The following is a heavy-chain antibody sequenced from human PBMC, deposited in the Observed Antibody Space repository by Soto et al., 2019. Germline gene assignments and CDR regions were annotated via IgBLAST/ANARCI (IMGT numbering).Heavy chain of an antibody. CDR1: GGSLSPNY. V-gene: IGHV4-59*08. CDR3: ARLGAYSQSLDP. Sequence: QVQLQESGPGLVKPSETLSLTCTVSGGSLSPNYWAWIRQPPGKGLEWVGYIYFGGTTSYNPSLPGRVXXXLXXSNSPFSLRLSSVTAADTAVYYCARLGAYSQSLDPWGPGTLVTVSS. J-gene: IGHJ5*02. D-gene: IGHD2-21*01. CDR2: IYFGGTT.